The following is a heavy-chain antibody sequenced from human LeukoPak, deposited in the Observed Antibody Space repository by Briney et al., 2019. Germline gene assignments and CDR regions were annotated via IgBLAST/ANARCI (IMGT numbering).Heavy chain of an antibody. J-gene: IGHJ6*03. V-gene: IGHV1-46*01. CDR2: INPSGGST. Sequence: GASVKVSCKASGYTFTSYYMHRGRQAPGQGVEWVGIINPSGGSTSYAQKFQGRVTMTRDMSTSTVYMELSSLRSEDTAVYYCARETSQKGAHYMDVWGKGTTVTISS. D-gene: IGHD3-16*01. CDR1: GYTFTSYY. CDR3: ARETSQKGAHYMDV.